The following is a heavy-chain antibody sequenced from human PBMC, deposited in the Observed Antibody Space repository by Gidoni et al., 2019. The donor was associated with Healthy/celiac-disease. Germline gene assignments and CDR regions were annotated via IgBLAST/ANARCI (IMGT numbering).Heavy chain of an antibody. D-gene: IGHD3-3*01. V-gene: IGHV1-2*02. Sequence: HVPLVQSVAAVKKPGASVTFSCKASGYFFIGYSIHWVRQAPGQGLEWMGWIHPNSGGTNNAQKFQGRVTMTRDTSISTAYMELSRLRSDDTAVYYCARDGTPIFGVDQNRFDPWGQGTLVTVSS. CDR1: GYFFIGYS. CDR2: IHPNSGGT. J-gene: IGHJ5*02. CDR3: ARDGTPIFGVDQNRFDP.